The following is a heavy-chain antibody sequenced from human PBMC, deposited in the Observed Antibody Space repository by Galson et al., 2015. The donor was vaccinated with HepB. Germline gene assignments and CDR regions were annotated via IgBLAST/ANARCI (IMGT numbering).Heavy chain of an antibody. Sequence: SLRLSCAASGFSFSSYAMSWVRQAPGKGLEWVSTINNNGGSPYYADSVKGRFTISRDNSKNTLYLQMDSLRAEDTAVYFCAKDLYVGVLSEVCDSWGQGTLVTVSS. CDR2: INNNGGSP. CDR1: GFSFSSYA. V-gene: IGHV3-23*01. CDR3: AKDLYVGVLSEVCDS. J-gene: IGHJ4*02. D-gene: IGHD3-3*01.